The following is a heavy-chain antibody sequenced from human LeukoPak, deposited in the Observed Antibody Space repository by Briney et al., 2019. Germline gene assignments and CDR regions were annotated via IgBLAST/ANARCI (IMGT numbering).Heavy chain of an antibody. Sequence: SETLSLTCAVSGYSISSGYYWGWIRQPPGKGLEWIGSIYHSGSTYYNPSLKSRVTISVDTSKNQFSLMLSSVTAADTAVYYCAGQTFAYDYCGQGTLVTVSS. CDR1: GYSISSGYY. CDR3: AGQTFAYDY. V-gene: IGHV4-38-2*01. J-gene: IGHJ4*02. D-gene: IGHD3-10*01. CDR2: IYHSGST.